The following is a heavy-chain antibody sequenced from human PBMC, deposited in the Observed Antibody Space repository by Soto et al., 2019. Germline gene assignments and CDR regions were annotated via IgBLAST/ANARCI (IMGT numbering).Heavy chain of an antibody. Sequence: QVQLVQSGAEVKEPGDSVRVSCEASGYTFTAYYIHWVRQAPGQGLEWMGWINPKFGDTTYAQDFQGRVSMTSDMSISTVYMELSRLTSDDTAIYYCARNMDYYYGRGSGNGHGVWGPGTTVTVFS. J-gene: IGHJ6*02. CDR1: GYTFTAYY. CDR3: ARNMDYYYGRGSGNGHGV. D-gene: IGHD3-10*02. CDR2: INPKFGDT. V-gene: IGHV1-2*02.